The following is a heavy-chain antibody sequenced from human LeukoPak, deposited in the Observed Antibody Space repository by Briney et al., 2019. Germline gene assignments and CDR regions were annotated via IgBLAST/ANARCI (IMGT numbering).Heavy chain of an antibody. V-gene: IGHV4-59*01. Sequence: SETLSLTCTVSGGSISSYYWSWIRQPPGKGLEWIGYIYYSGSTNYNPSLKSRVTISVDTSKNQFSLKLSSVTAADTAVYYCARVVWAYDYWGQGTLVTVSS. CDR3: ARVVWAYDY. J-gene: IGHJ4*02. CDR1: GGSISSYY. CDR2: IYYSGST. D-gene: IGHD7-27*01.